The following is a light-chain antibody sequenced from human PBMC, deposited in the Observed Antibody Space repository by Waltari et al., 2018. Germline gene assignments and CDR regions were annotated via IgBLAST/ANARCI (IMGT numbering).Light chain of an antibody. CDR3: HVWHPHVDPGV. J-gene: IGLJ1*01. Sequence: SSVVTQPPSVSVAPGETATIPCGGDNIGTYSVHWYQQKAGQAHVLVIFYDRDRPSGIPDRFSGSNSGNTATLTISRVEAGDEARYYCHVWHPHVDPGVFGTGTEVTVL. CDR1: NIGTYS. CDR2: YDR. V-gene: IGLV3-21*04.